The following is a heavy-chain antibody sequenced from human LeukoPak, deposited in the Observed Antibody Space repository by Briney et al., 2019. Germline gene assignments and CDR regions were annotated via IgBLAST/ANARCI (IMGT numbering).Heavy chain of an antibody. J-gene: IGHJ3*01. CDR3: ARAPSYYGSGSYFLTHAFDF. CDR1: GFTVSSNY. Sequence: GGSLRLSCAASGFTVSSNYMSWVRQAPGKGLEWVSVIYSDGRTYYADSVKGRFTISRDNSKNTLYLQMNTLRAEDTAVYYCARAPSYYGSGSYFLTHAFDFWGQGTMVTVSS. V-gene: IGHV3-53*01. D-gene: IGHD3-10*01. CDR2: IYSDGRT.